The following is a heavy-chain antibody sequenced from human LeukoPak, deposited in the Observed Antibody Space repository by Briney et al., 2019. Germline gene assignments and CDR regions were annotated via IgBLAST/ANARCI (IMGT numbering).Heavy chain of an antibody. CDR2: INWNGGRT. D-gene: IGHD3-10*02. Sequence: RPGGSLRLSCAASGFTFNDYGMSWVRQAPGKGLEWVSGINWNGGRTGYADSMKGRFIIFRDNAKNSLYLQMNSLRAEDTAVYYCAELGMIGGVWGKGTTVTISS. CDR1: GFTFNDYG. CDR3: AELGMIGGV. V-gene: IGHV3-20*04. J-gene: IGHJ6*04.